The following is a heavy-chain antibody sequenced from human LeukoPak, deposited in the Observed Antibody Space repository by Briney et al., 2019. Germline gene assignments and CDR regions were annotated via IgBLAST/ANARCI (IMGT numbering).Heavy chain of an antibody. V-gene: IGHV4-4*07. J-gene: IGHJ4*02. Sequence: SETLSLTCTVSGGSISSYYWSWIRQPAGKGLEWIGRICTSGSTNYNPSLKSRVTMSVDTSKNQFSLKLSSVTAADTAVYYCARSPRPGYGDYQFDYWGQGTLVTVSS. CDR1: GGSISSYY. CDR2: ICTSGST. D-gene: IGHD4-17*01. CDR3: ARSPRPGYGDYQFDY.